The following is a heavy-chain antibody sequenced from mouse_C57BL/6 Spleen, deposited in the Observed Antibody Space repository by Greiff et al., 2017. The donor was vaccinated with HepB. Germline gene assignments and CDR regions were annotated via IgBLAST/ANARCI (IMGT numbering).Heavy chain of an antibody. J-gene: IGHJ4*01. CDR1: GYSITSGYY. Sequence: EVQLQESGPGLVKPSQSLSLTCSVTGYSITSGYYWNWIRQFPGNKLEWMGYISYDGSNNYNPSLKNRISITRDTSKNQFFLKLNSVTTEDTATYYCALSPTDPAMDYWGQGTSVTVSS. D-gene: IGHD3-2*02. CDR2: ISYDGSN. V-gene: IGHV3-6*01. CDR3: ALSPTDPAMDY.